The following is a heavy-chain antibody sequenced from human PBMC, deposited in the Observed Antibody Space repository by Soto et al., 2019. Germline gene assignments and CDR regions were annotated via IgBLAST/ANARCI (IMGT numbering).Heavy chain of an antibody. CDR2: IIPIFGTA. V-gene: IGHV1-69*13. D-gene: IGHD6-13*01. CDR1: GGTFSSYA. J-gene: IGHJ6*02. Sequence: SVKVSCKASGGTFSSYAVSWVRQAPGQGLEWMGGIIPIFGTANYAQKFQGRATITADESTSTAYMELSSLRSEDTAVYYCARDRGSRSSYSSSWNYYYGMDVWGQGTTVTVSS. CDR3: ARDRGSRSSYSSSWNYYYGMDV.